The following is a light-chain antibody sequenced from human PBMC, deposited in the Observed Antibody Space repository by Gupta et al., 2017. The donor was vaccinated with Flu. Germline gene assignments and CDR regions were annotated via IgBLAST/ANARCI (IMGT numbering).Light chain of an antibody. J-gene: IGLJ3*02. CDR2: EDN. Sequence: NFMLTQPHSVSESPGKTVTISCTRSSGSIASNYVQWYQQRPGSAPTTVIYEDNQRPSGVPDRFSGSIDSSSNSASLTISGLKTEDGADYYCQSYGASNQVFGGGTKLTVL. CDR3: QSYGASNQV. V-gene: IGLV6-57*03. CDR1: SGSIASNY.